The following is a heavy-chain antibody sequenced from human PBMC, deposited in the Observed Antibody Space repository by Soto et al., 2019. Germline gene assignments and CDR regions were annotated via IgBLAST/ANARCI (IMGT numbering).Heavy chain of an antibody. CDR3: ARDGTQYYYDSSGPFQH. D-gene: IGHD3-22*01. V-gene: IGHV1-18*01. Sequence: ASVKVSCKASGYTFTSYGISWVRQAPGQGLEWMGWISAYNGNTNYAQKLQGRVTMTTDTSTSTAYMELRSLRSDDTAVYYCARDGTQYYYDSSGPFQHWGQGTLVTVSS. CDR2: ISAYNGNT. CDR1: GYTFTSYG. J-gene: IGHJ1*01.